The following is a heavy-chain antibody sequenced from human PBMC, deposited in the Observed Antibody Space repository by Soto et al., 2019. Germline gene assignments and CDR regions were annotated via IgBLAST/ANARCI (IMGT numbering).Heavy chain of an antibody. D-gene: IGHD1-26*01. CDR2: IKQDGSEK. CDR1: AFTFSNYW. V-gene: IGHV3-7*03. CDR3: ARNLAWELPASMDV. J-gene: IGHJ6*02. Sequence: LRLSCAASAFTFSNYWMSWVRQAPGKGLEWVANIKQDGSEKWYVDSVKGRFTISRDNAKNSLYLQMNSLRAEDTAVYYCARNLAWELPASMDVWGQGTTVTVSS.